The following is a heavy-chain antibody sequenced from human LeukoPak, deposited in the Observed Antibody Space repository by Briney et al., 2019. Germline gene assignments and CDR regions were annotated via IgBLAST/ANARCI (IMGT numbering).Heavy chain of an antibody. V-gene: IGHV3-30-3*01. CDR2: ISYDGSNK. D-gene: IGHD3-22*01. CDR1: GFTFSSYA. Sequence: GGSLRLSCAASGFTFSSYAMHWVRQAPGKGLEWVAVISYDGSNKYYADSVKGRFTISRDNSKNTLYLQMNSLRAEDTAVYYCARDLTFYYDGSGFSSPRSFDYGGQGTRVTVSS. J-gene: IGHJ4*02. CDR3: ARDLTFYYDGSGFSSPRSFDY.